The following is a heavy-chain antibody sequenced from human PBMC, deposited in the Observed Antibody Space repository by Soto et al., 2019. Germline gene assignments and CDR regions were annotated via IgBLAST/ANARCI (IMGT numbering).Heavy chain of an antibody. CDR1: GGTFSSYA. J-gene: IGHJ2*01. V-gene: IGHV1-69*12. CDR3: AREARLRTGWYFDL. D-gene: IGHD4-17*01. CDR2: IIPIFGTA. Sequence: QVQLVQSGAEVKKPGSSVKVSCKASGGTFSSYAISWVRQAPGQGLEWMGGIIPIFGTANYAQKVQGSITITADESTSTAYMELSSLRSEDTAVYYCAREARLRTGWYFDLWGRGTLVTVSS.